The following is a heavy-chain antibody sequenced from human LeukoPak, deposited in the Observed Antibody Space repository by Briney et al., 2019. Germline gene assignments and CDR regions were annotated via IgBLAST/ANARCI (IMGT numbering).Heavy chain of an antibody. V-gene: IGHV3-30*02. CDR2: IRYDGSNK. Sequence: GGSLRLSCAASGFTFISYGMYWVRQAPGKGLESVAFIRYDGSNKYYADSVKGRFTVSRDNSKNTLYLQMNSLRAEDTAVYYCARDGSLAWFGELLSADYWGQGTLVTVSS. J-gene: IGHJ4*02. D-gene: IGHD3-10*01. CDR1: GFTFISYG. CDR3: ARDGSLAWFGELLSADY.